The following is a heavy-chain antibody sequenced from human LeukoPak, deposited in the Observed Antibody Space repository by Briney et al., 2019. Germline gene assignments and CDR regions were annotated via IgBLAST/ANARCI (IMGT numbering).Heavy chain of an antibody. CDR2: ISYDGSNK. CDR3: AKGEGPDDYGYAFDI. Sequence: QPGGSLLLSCAASGFTFSSYGMHWVRQAPGKGLEWVAVISYDGSNKYYADSVRGRSTISRDNSKNTLYLQMNSLRAEDTAVYYCAKGEGPDDYGYAFDIWGQGTMVTVSS. D-gene: IGHD4-17*01. CDR1: GFTFSSYG. J-gene: IGHJ3*02. V-gene: IGHV3-30*18.